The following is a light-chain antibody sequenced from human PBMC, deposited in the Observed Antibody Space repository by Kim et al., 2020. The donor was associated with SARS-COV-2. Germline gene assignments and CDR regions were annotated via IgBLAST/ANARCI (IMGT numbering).Light chain of an antibody. CDR3: NSRDSSGNHVV. Sequence: SSELTQDPAVSVALGQTVRITCQGDSLRLSYATWYQQKPGQAPVLVIYDKNNRPSGIPDRFSGSSSGSTASLTIPGAQAEDEADYYCNSRDSSGNHVVFGGGTQLTVL. CDR2: DKN. V-gene: IGLV3-19*01. CDR1: SLRLSY. J-gene: IGLJ2*01.